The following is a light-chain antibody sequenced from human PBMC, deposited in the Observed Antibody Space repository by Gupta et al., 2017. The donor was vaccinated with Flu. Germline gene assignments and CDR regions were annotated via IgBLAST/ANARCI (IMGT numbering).Light chain of an antibody. CDR2: RNN. Sequence: QSVLTQPPSASGTPGQSVTISCPGSSSNIGSNYVYWYQQLPGTAPKLLIYRNNQRPSGVPDRFSGSKSGTAASLAISGLRSDDEADYYCAAWDDSLSGWVFGGGTKLTVL. J-gene: IGLJ3*02. CDR1: SSNIGSNY. V-gene: IGLV1-47*01. CDR3: AAWDDSLSGWV.